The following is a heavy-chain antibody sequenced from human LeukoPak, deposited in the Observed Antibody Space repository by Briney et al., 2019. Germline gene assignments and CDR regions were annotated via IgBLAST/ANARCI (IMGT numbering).Heavy chain of an antibody. Sequence: ASVEVSCKASGYTFTSYYMHWVRQAPGQGLEWMGIINPSGGSTSYAQKFQGRVTMTRDMSTSTVYMELSSLRSEDTAVYYCASAGGGYATNFDYWGQGTLVTVSS. CDR1: GYTFTSYY. CDR2: INPSGGST. D-gene: IGHD3-16*01. CDR3: ASAGGGYATNFDY. V-gene: IGHV1-46*01. J-gene: IGHJ4*02.